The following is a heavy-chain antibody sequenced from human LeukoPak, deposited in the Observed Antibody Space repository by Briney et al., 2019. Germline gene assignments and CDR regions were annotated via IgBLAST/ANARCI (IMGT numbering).Heavy chain of an antibody. Sequence: GGSLRLSCAASGFTFSSYSMNWVRQAPGKGLEWVSYISSSSSTIYYADSVKGRFTISRDNSKNTLYLQMNSLRAEDTAVYYCAGLYGSGSYRYYYYGMDVWGQGTTVTVSS. CDR1: GFTFSSYS. CDR3: AGLYGSGSYRYYYYGMDV. V-gene: IGHV3-48*01. J-gene: IGHJ6*02. CDR2: ISSSSSTI. D-gene: IGHD3-10*01.